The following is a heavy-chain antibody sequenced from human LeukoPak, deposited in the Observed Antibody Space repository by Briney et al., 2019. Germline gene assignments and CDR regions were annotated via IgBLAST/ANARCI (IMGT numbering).Heavy chain of an antibody. V-gene: IGHV3-15*01. D-gene: IGHD6-6*01. CDR3: TTWSSQFDY. CDR1: GFTFSNAW. J-gene: IGHJ4*02. Sequence: GSLRLSCAASGFTFSNAWMTWVRQAPGKGLECIGFIKSKTDGGTTDSATPVKGRFTVSRDDSKNTLYLQMNSLKTEDTAVYYCTTWSSQFDYWGQGTLVTVSS. CDR2: IKSKTDGGTT.